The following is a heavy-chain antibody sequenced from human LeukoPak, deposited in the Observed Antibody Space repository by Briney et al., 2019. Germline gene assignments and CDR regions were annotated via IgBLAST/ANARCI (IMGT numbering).Heavy chain of an antibody. Sequence: ASVKVSCKASGYTSTTYGMNWVRQAPGQGLEWMGWINTNTGNPTYAQGFTGRFVFSLDTSVSTAYLQISSLKAEDTAVYYCARDRSSSSWVDYFDYWAQGTLVTVSS. CDR2: INTNTGNP. V-gene: IGHV7-4-1*02. CDR3: ARDRSSSSWVDYFDY. J-gene: IGHJ4*02. D-gene: IGHD6-6*01. CDR1: GYTSTTYG.